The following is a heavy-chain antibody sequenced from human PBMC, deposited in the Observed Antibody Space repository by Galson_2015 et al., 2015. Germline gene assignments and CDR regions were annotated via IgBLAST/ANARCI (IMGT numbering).Heavy chain of an antibody. D-gene: IGHD6-19*01. CDR2: IRSKAYGGTT. J-gene: IGHJ5*02. Sequence: SLRLSCAASGFTFGDYAMSWFRQAPGKGLEWVGFIRSKAYGGTTEYAASVKGRFTISRDDSKSIAYLQMNSLKTEDTAVYYCTRGNTPGIAVAGPPNCFDPWGQEPLSPSPQ. CDR1: GFTFGDYA. CDR3: TRGNTPGIAVAGPPNCFDP. V-gene: IGHV3-49*03.